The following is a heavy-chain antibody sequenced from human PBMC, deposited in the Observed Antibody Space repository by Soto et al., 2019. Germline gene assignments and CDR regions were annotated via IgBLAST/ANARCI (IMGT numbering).Heavy chain of an antibody. CDR3: TSFDSNGYYPQNHY. J-gene: IGHJ4*02. CDR2: IIPILGTA. V-gene: IGHV1-69*01. Sequence: QVILAQSGAEVKKPGSSVKVSCKVSGGSFSSFSINWVRQAPGQRFEWMGGIIPILGTANFTQKFQDRVTFTADESTAKAYMPLSSLTSEDTAFYYCTSFDSNGYYPQNHYWGPGTQVTVSS. D-gene: IGHD3-22*01. CDR1: GGSFSSFS.